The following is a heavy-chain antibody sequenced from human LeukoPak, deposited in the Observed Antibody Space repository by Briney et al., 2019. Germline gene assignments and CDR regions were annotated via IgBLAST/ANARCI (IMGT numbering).Heavy chain of an antibody. Sequence: PSETLSLTCAVYGGSFSGYYWSWIRQPPGKGLEWIGEINHSGSTNYNPSLKSRVTISVDTSKNQFSLKLSSVTAADTAVCYCARRRVTIFGVVNYYFDYWGQGTLVTVSS. V-gene: IGHV4-34*01. D-gene: IGHD3-3*01. CDR3: ARRRVTIFGVVNYYFDY. J-gene: IGHJ4*02. CDR1: GGSFSGYY. CDR2: INHSGST.